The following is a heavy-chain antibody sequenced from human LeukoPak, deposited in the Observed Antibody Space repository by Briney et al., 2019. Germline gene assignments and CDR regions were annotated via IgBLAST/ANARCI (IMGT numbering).Heavy chain of an antibody. J-gene: IGHJ4*02. V-gene: IGHV3-66*01. Sequence: PGGSLRLSCAASGFTVSSNYMSWVRQAPGKGLEWVSVIYSGGSTYYADSVKDRFTISRDNSMNTLYLQMNSLRAEDTAVYYCARAGSSGWYHFDYWGQGTLVTVSS. CDR3: ARAGSSGWYHFDY. CDR1: GFTVSSNY. D-gene: IGHD6-19*01. CDR2: IYSGGST.